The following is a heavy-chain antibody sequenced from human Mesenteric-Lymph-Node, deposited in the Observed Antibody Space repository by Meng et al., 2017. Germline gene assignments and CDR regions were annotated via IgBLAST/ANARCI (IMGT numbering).Heavy chain of an antibody. D-gene: IGHD2-8*02. Sequence: QGQLQRWGAGLLKPSETLSLTCDVNGGSLSGAYWNWIRQPPGKGLEWIGEISHGGSPSYNPSLKSRVTISIDTSKNQLSLMLSSVTAADTAVYYCARRPTGIDYWGQGTLVTVSS. V-gene: IGHV4-34*01. CDR1: GGSLSGAY. J-gene: IGHJ4*02. CDR3: ARRPTGIDY. CDR2: ISHGGSP.